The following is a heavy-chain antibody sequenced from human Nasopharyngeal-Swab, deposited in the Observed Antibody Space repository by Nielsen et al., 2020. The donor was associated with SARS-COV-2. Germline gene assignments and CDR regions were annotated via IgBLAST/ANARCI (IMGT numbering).Heavy chain of an antibody. J-gene: IGHJ4*02. CDR3: ASLYCSGGSCYFDY. CDR2: IIPIFGTA. CDR1: GGTFSSYA. V-gene: IGHV1-69*01. D-gene: IGHD2-15*01. Sequence: GGSLRLSCKASGGTFSSYAISWVRQAPGQGLEWMGGIIPIFGTANYAQKFQGRVTITADESTSTAYMELSSLRSEDTAVYYCASLYCSGGSCYFDYWGQGTLVTVSS.